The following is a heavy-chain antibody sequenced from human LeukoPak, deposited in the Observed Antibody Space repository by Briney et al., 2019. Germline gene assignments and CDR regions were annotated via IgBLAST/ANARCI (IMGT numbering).Heavy chain of an antibody. D-gene: IGHD2-8*01. CDR2: INYSGST. CDR3: ARKRRMAHYFDY. Sequence: SETLSLTCAVYGGSFSGYYWSWIRQPQGKGLGWIGEINYSGSTNYSPSLKSRVTISVDTSKNQFSLKLSSVTAADTAVYYCARKRRMAHYFDYWGQGTLVTVSS. V-gene: IGHV4-34*01. J-gene: IGHJ4*02. CDR1: GGSFSGYY.